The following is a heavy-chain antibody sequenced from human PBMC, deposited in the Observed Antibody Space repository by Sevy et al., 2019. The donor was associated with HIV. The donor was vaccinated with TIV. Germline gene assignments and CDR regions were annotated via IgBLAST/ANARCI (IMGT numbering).Heavy chain of an antibody. CDR3: AREAGYSTGWSPGNY. CDR2: ISYDGVIK. CDR1: GFTFSSHA. J-gene: IGHJ4*02. Sequence: GGSLSLSCAASGFTFSSHAMHWVRQAPGKGLEWAALISYDGVIKYYAESVKGRFTISRDNSKNTLYLQMNSLRADDTAVYYCAREAGYSTGWSPGNYWGQGTLVTVSS. V-gene: IGHV3-30*14. D-gene: IGHD6-19*01.